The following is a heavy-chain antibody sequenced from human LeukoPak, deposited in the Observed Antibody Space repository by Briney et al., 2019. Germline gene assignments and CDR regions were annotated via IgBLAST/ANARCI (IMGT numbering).Heavy chain of an antibody. V-gene: IGHV1-2*02. CDR3: ARDAPESSGWYDFYH. CDR2: INPNSGGT. J-gene: IGHJ4*02. CDR1: GYTFTGYY. Sequence: ASVKVSCKASGYTFTGYYMHWVRQAPGQGLEWMGWINPNSGGTNYAQKFQGRVTMTRDTSISTAYMELSRLRSDDTAVYYCARDAPESSGWYDFYHWGQGTLVTVSS. D-gene: IGHD6-19*01.